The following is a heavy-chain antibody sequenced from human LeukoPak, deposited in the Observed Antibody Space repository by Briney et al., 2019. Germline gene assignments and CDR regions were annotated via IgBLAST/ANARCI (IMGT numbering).Heavy chain of an antibody. J-gene: IGHJ6*03. D-gene: IGHD2-2*01. Sequence: TPGGSLRLSCAASGFTFSNAWMSWVRQAPGKGLEWVGRIKSKTDGWTTDYAAPVKGRFTISRDDSKNTLYLQMNSLKTEDTAVYYCTTDIPTDIVVVPAAKDCYYYYMDVWGKGTTVTVSS. CDR2: IKSKTDGWTT. CDR1: GFTFSNAW. V-gene: IGHV3-15*01. CDR3: TTDIPTDIVVVPAAKDCYYYYMDV.